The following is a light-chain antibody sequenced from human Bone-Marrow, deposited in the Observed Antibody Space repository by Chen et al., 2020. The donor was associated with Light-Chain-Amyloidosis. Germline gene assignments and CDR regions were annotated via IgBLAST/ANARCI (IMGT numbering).Light chain of an antibody. CDR3: SAYTSSSTLWV. CDR1: SSDGGGYNY. CDR2: DVS. Sequence: QSALTQPPSVSGSPGQSITISCTGTSSDGGGYNYVSWYQQHPGKAPKLMIYDVSNRPSGVSNRFSGSKSGNTASLTISGLQAEDEADYYCSAYTSSSTLWVFGGGTKLTVL. V-gene: IGLV2-14*01. J-gene: IGLJ3*02.